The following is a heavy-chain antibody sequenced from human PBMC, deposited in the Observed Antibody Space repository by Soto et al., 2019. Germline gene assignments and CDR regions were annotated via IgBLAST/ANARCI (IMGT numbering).Heavy chain of an antibody. V-gene: IGHV4-34*01. J-gene: IGHJ5*02. CDR2: INHSGST. D-gene: IGHD2-15*01. CDR1: GGSFSGYY. Sequence: QVQLQQWGAGLLKPSETLSLTCAVYGGSFSGYYWSWIRQPPGKGLEWIGEINHSGSTNYNPSLNSRVTISVDTSKNQFSLKLSSVTAADTSVYYCARGGCSGGSCSLGNWFDPWGQGTLVTVSS. CDR3: ARGGCSGGSCSLGNWFDP.